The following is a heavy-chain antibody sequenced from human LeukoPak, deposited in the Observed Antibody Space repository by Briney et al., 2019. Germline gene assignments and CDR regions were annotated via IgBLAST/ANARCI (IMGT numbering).Heavy chain of an antibody. CDR1: GGTFSSYA. D-gene: IGHD6-19*01. V-gene: IGHV1-69*06. CDR2: IIPIFGTA. J-gene: IGHJ5*02. CDR3: ATIDNPAVAGWYNWFDP. Sequence: SVKVSCKASGGTFSSYAISWVRQAPGQGLEWMGGIIPIFGTANYAQKFQGRVTMTEDTSTDTAYMELSSLRSEDTAVYYCATIDNPAVAGWYNWFDPWGQGTLVTVSS.